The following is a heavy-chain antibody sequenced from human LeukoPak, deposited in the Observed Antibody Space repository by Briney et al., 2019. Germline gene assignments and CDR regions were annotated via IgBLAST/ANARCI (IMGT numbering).Heavy chain of an antibody. D-gene: IGHD3-22*01. V-gene: IGHV4-59*01. CDR3: ASGAYDGSGYYHY. J-gene: IGHJ4*02. Sequence: PSETLSLTCTVSGGSISSYYWSWIRQPPGKGLEWIGYIYYSGSTNYNPSLKSRVTISVDTSKNQFSLKLSSVTAADTAVYYCASGAYDGSGYYHYWGQGTLVTVSS. CDR1: GGSISSYY. CDR2: IYYSGST.